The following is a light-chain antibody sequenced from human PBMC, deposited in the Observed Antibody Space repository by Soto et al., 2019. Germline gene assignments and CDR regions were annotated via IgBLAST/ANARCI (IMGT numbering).Light chain of an antibody. Sequence: DIRLTQSPSTLSASVEDRVTITCRASQSISSWLAWYQQKPGTAPKLLIYKASTLQSGVPSRFSGSGSGTEFTLTISSLQPDDSATYYCQQYNDNWTFGQGTKVEIK. CDR3: QQYNDNWT. V-gene: IGKV1-5*03. CDR1: QSISSW. CDR2: KAS. J-gene: IGKJ1*01.